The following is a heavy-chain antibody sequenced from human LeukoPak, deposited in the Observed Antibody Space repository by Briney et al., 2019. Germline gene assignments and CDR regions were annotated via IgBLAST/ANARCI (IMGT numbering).Heavy chain of an antibody. Sequence: GGSLRLSCAASGFTFSSYGMHWVRQAPGKGLEWVAFIRYEGSNKYYADSVKGRFTISRDNSKNTLYLQMNSLRAEDTAVYYCAKASGDYEATLTDYWGQGTLVTVSS. CDR3: AKASGDYEATLTDY. D-gene: IGHD4-17*01. CDR1: GFTFSSYG. V-gene: IGHV3-30*02. CDR2: IRYEGSNK. J-gene: IGHJ4*02.